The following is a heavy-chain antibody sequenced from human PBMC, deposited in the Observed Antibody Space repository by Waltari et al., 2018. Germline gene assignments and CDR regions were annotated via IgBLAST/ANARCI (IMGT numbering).Heavy chain of an antibody. CDR1: GGSISSGSYY. CDR3: AREVVPAAMRINWFDP. D-gene: IGHD2-2*01. J-gene: IGHJ5*02. V-gene: IGHV4-61*02. CDR2: IYTSGST. Sequence: QVQLQESGPGLVKPSQTLSLTCTVSGGSISSGSYYWSWIRQPAGKGLEWIGRIYTSGSTNYNPSLKRRVTISVDTSKNQFSLKLSSVTAADTAVYYCAREVVPAAMRINWFDPWGQGTLVTVSS.